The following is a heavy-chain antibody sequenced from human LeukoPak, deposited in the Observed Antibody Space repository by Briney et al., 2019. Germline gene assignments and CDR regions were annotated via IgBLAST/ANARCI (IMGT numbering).Heavy chain of an antibody. Sequence: GGSLRLSCAASGFTFSDYYMSWIRQAPGKGLEWVSYISSSGSTIYYADSVKGRFTISRDNAKNSLYLQMNSLRAEDTAVYCCARAPAAAGFYCYYGMDVWGQGTTVTVSS. CDR3: ARAPAAAGFYCYYGMDV. D-gene: IGHD6-13*01. V-gene: IGHV3-11*01. J-gene: IGHJ6*02. CDR2: ISSSGSTI. CDR1: GFTFSDYY.